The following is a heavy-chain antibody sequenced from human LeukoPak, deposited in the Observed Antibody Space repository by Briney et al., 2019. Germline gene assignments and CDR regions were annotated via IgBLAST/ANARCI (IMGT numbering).Heavy chain of an antibody. V-gene: IGHV3-48*04. J-gene: IGHJ6*03. Sequence: GGSLRLSCAASGFTFSSYWMSWVRQAPGKGLEWVSYISSSGSTIYYADSVKGRFTISRDNAKNSLYLQMNSLRAEDTAVYYCARDFHYYYMDVWGKGTTVTVSS. CDR2: ISSSGSTI. CDR1: GFTFSSYW. CDR3: ARDFHYYYMDV.